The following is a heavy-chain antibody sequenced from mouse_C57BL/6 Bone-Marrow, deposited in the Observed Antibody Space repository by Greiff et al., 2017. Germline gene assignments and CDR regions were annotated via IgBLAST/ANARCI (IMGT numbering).Heavy chain of an antibody. CDR1: GFPITSGYY. J-gene: IGHJ3*01. CDR3: AGDNFPYYCGSSWGFAY. D-gene: IGHD1-1*01. CDR2: ITHSGET. V-gene: IGHV12-3*01. Sequence: VQVVESGPGLVKPSQSLFLTCSITGFPITSGYYWIWIRQSPGKPLEWMGYITHSGETFYNPSLQSPISITRETSKNQFFLQLNSVTTEDTAMYYCAGDNFPYYCGSSWGFAYWGQGTLVTVSA.